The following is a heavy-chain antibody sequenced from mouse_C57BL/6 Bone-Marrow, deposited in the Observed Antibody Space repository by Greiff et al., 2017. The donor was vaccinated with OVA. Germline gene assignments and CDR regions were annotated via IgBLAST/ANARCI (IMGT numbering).Heavy chain of an antibody. Sequence: VQLKESGPELVKPGASVKISCKASGYSFTGYYMPWVKQSHGNILDWIGYIYPSNGVSSYNQKFKGKAPLTVAKSYSTAYMEIRSLTSADSAVEYCARWGPANLGGYYAMDYWGQGTAVTVSS. V-gene: IGHV1-31*01. CDR3: ARWGPANLGGYYAMDY. CDR1: GYSFTGYY. CDR2: IYPSNGVS. D-gene: IGHD4-1*01. J-gene: IGHJ4*01.